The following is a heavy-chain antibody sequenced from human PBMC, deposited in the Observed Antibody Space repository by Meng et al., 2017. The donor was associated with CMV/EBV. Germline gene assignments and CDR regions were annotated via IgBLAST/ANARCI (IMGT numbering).Heavy chain of an antibody. J-gene: IGHJ4*02. V-gene: IGHV4-39*01. CDR1: GGSISSSSYY. D-gene: IGHD7-27*01. CDR2: IYYSGST. Sequence: SETLSLTCTVPGGSISSSSYYWGWIRQPPGKGLEWIGSIYYSGSTYYNPSLKSRVTISVDTSKNQFSLKLSSVAAADTAVYYCARQLGQKTYYFDYWGQGTLVTVSS. CDR3: ARQLGQKTYYFDY.